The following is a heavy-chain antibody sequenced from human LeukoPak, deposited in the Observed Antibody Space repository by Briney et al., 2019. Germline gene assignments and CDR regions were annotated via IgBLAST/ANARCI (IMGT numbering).Heavy chain of an antibody. J-gene: IGHJ4*02. CDR1: GFTFSSYS. D-gene: IGHD4-23*01. Sequence: GGSLRLSCAASGFTFSSYSMNWVRQAPGKGLEWVSSISGSGVKTYYADSVRGRFTISRDNSKNTLYLQLSSLRAEDTAVYYCAKEKTTVKTPGIDCWGQGTLVTVSS. CDR3: AKEKTTVKTPGIDC. CDR2: ISGSGVKT. V-gene: IGHV3-23*01.